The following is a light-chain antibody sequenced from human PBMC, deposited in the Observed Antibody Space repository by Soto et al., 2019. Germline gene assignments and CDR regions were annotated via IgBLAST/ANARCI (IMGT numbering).Light chain of an antibody. V-gene: IGKV1-5*03. J-gene: IGKJ4*01. CDR1: QSISFW. CDR3: LQYSSYPVT. Sequence: DIQMTQSPSTLSASVGDRVTITCRASQSISFWLAWYQKKPGKAPSLLIYEASSLESGVPSRFSGSGSGTEFTLTISSLQPDDFATYFCLQYSSYPVTFGGGTKVEIK. CDR2: EAS.